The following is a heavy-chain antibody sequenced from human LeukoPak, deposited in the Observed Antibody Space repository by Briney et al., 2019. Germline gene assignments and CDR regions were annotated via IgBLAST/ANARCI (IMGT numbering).Heavy chain of an antibody. D-gene: IGHD6-19*01. CDR1: GFTFSSYG. J-gene: IGHJ4*02. Sequence: GSLRLSFAAAGFTFSSYGMHWVRQAPGKGLGGGAFIRYDGSNKYYADSVKGRFTISRDNSKNTLYLQMNSLRAEDTAVYYCAKDLIAVAEGYFDYWGQGTLVTVSS. CDR2: IRYDGSNK. CDR3: AKDLIAVAEGYFDY. V-gene: IGHV3-30*02.